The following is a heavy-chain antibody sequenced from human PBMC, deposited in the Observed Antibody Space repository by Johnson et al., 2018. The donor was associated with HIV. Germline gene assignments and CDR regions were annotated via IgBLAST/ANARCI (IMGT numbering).Heavy chain of an antibody. V-gene: IGHV3-20*04. CDR3: ARCGSGHNSSGYYYYSGAFDT. D-gene: IGHD3-22*01. CDR1: GFTFEDYG. Sequence: VQLVESGGGLVQPGGSLRLSCAVSGFTFEDYGISWVRQAPGKGLEWVSDINWNGGSTDYADSVKGRFTISRDNAKNSLYMQMDSLRAEDTALYYCARCGSGHNSSGYYYYSGAFDTWGQGTVVTVSS. J-gene: IGHJ3*02. CDR2: INWNGGST.